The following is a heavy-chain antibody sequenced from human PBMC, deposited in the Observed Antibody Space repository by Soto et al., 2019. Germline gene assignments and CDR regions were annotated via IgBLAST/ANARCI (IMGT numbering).Heavy chain of an antibody. D-gene: IGHD3-3*01. CDR2: ISYDGSNK. CDR3: ARALGVATGGFVDY. V-gene: IGHV3-30-3*01. J-gene: IGHJ4*02. CDR1: GFTFSSYA. Sequence: TGGSLRLSCAASGFTFSSYAMHWVRQAPGKGLEWVAVISYDGSNKYYADSVKGRFTISRDNSKNTLYLQMNSLRAEDTAVYYCARALGVATGGFVDYWGQGTLVTVSS.